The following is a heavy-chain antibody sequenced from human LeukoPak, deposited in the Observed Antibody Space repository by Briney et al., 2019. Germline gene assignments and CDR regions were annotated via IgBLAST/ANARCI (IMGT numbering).Heavy chain of an antibody. CDR3: ARVRYFDY. D-gene: IGHD4-17*01. J-gene: IGHJ4*02. CDR2: IKQDGSEK. CDR1: GFTFSSYA. Sequence: GGSLRLSCAASGFTFSSYAMSWVRQAPGKGLEWVANIKQDGSEKYYVDSVKGRFTISRGNAKNSLYLQMNSLRAEDTAVYYCARVRYFDYWGQGTLVTVSS. V-gene: IGHV3-7*01.